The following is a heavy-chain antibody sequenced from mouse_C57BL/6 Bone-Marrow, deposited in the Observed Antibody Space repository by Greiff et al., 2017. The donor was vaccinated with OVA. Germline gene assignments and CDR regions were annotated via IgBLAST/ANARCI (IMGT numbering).Heavy chain of an antibody. CDR3: ASGGTIYYGNPAWFAY. CDR1: GYTFTSYW. D-gene: IGHD2-1*01. CDR2: IHPNSGST. Sequence: QVQLQQPGAELVKPGASVKLSCKASGYTFTSYWMHWVKQRPGQGLEWIGMIHPNSGSTNYNEKFKSKATLTVDKSSSTAYMQLSSLTSEDSAVYYCASGGTIYYGNPAWFAYWGQGTLVTVSA. V-gene: IGHV1-64*01. J-gene: IGHJ3*01.